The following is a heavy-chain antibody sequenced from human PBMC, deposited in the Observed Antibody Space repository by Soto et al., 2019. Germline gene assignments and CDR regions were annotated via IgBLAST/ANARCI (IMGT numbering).Heavy chain of an antibody. Sequence: SETLSLTCAVYGGSFSGYYWSWIRQPPGKGLEWIEEINHSGSTNYNPSLKSRVTISVDTSKNQFSLKLSSVTAADTAVYYCARGLVSPVYSSGWYRGNYYYYGMDVWGQGTTVTVSS. CDR2: INHSGST. D-gene: IGHD6-19*01. V-gene: IGHV4-34*01. CDR1: GGSFSGYY. CDR3: ARGLVSPVYSSGWYRGNYYYYGMDV. J-gene: IGHJ6*02.